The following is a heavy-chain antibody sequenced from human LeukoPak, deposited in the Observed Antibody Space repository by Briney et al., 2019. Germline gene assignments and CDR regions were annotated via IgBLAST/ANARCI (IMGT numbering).Heavy chain of an antibody. J-gene: IGHJ5*02. CDR1: GGSISSYY. CDR3: AREESSSPNWFDP. D-gene: IGHD6-13*01. V-gene: IGHV4-59*12. CDR2: IYYSGST. Sequence: SETLSLTCTVSGGSISSYYWSWIRQPPGKGLEWIGSIYYSGSTYYNPSLKSRVTISVDTSKNQFSLKLSSVTAADTAVYYCAREESSSPNWFDPWGQGTLVTVSS.